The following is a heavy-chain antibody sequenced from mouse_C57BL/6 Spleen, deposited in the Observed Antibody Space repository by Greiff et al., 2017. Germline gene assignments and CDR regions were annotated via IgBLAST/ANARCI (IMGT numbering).Heavy chain of an antibody. V-gene: IGHV2-5*01. J-gene: IGHJ1*03. CDR2: IWRGGST. CDR1: GFSLTSYG. D-gene: IGHD2-2*01. CDR3: AKNRGYDDWYFDV. Sequence: VQLQQSGPGLVQPSQSLSITCTVSGFSLTSYGVHWVRQSPGKGLEWLGVIWRGGSTDYNAAFMSRLSITKDNSKSQVFFKMNSLQAEDTAIYCCAKNRGYDDWYFDVWGTGTTVTVSS.